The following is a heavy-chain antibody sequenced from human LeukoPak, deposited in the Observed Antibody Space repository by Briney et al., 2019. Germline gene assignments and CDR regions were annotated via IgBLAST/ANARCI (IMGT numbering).Heavy chain of an antibody. J-gene: IGHJ1*01. Sequence: SETLSLTCTVSGGSISSYYWSWIRQTPEKGLEWIGYIYYSGGTYYNPSLKSRVTISVDTFKNQFSLKLTSVTAADTAVYYCARYGSTWNGYFQHWGPGTLVTVSS. D-gene: IGHD6-19*01. CDR1: GGSISSYY. CDR3: ARYGSTWNGYFQH. V-gene: IGHV4-59*08. CDR2: IYYSGGT.